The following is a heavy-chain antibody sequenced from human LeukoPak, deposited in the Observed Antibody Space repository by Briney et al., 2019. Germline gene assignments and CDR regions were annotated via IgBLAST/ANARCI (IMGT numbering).Heavy chain of an antibody. J-gene: IGHJ4*02. V-gene: IGHV3-9*01. CDR2: ISWNSGSI. CDR1: GFTFSSYA. Sequence: GGSLRLSCAASGFTFSSYAMSWVRQAPGKGLEWVSGISWNSGSIGYADSVKGRFTISRDNAKNSLYLQMNSLRAEDTALYYCAKSEVATIGGFFDYWGQGTLVTVSS. CDR3: AKSEVATIGGFFDY. D-gene: IGHD5-12*01.